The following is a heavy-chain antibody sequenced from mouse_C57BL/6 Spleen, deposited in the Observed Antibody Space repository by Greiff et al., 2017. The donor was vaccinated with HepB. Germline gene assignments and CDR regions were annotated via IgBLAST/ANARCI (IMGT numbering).Heavy chain of an antibody. D-gene: IGHD2-4*01. J-gene: IGHJ2*01. V-gene: IGHV14-4*01. CDR3: TTLIKYYFDY. CDR1: GFNIKDDY. Sequence: EVKLVESGAELVRPGASVKLSCTASGFNIKDDYMHWVKQRPEQGLEWIGWIDPENGDTEYASKFQGKATITADTSSNTAYLQLSSLTSEDTAVYYCTTLIKYYFDYWGQGTTLTVSS. CDR2: IDPENGDT.